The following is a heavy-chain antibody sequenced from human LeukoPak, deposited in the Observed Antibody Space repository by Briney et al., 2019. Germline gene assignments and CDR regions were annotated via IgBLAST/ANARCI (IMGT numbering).Heavy chain of an antibody. D-gene: IGHD1/OR15-1a*01. Sequence: GGFLRLSCAASGFTFNNYWMSWVRQAPGKGLEWVANIKQDGSGLYYVESVKGRFTISRDNAKNSLYLRMTSLRAEDTAVYYCARDPGRTGFDYWGQGTLVTVSS. CDR3: ARDPGRTGFDY. J-gene: IGHJ4*02. CDR1: GFTFNNYW. CDR2: IKQDGSGL. V-gene: IGHV3-7*03.